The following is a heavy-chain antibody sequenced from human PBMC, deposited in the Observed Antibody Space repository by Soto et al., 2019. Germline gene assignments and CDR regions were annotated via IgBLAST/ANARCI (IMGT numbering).Heavy chain of an antibody. CDR2: INPSGGST. D-gene: IGHD5-18*01. J-gene: IGHJ4*02. CDR1: GYTFTSYY. CDR3: ARRRGRGYSYGYVPDYFDY. V-gene: IGHV1-46*03. Sequence: ASVKVSCKASGYTFTSYYMHWVRQAPGQGLEWMGIINPSGGSTSYAQKFQGRVTMTRDTSTSTVYMELSSLRSEDTAVYYCARRRGRGYSYGYVPDYFDYWGQRTLVTVSS.